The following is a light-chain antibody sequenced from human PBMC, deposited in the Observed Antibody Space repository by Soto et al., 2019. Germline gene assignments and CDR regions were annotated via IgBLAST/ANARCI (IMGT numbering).Light chain of an antibody. Sequence: GERVTLSFTATKRVNSNYFAWYQQKPRQDPRLLIHGASSRATGIPERFTGSGSATDFTLTIDGREPEDFAVDYCQQYTQSLWTFGQGTKVDIK. CDR3: QQYTQSLWT. CDR1: KRVNSNY. V-gene: IGKV3-20*01. CDR2: GAS. J-gene: IGKJ1*01.